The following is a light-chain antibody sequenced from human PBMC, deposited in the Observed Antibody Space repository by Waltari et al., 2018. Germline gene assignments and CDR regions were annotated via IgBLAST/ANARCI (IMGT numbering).Light chain of an antibody. V-gene: IGLV2-11*01. J-gene: IGLJ1*01. Sequence: QSALTQPRSVSGSPGQSVTISCTGASSDRYNYVSWYQQHPGKAPKLIIYDVSKRPSGVPDRFSGSKSGNTASLTISGLQAEDEADYYCCSYAGSFTFVFETGTKVIVL. CDR2: DVS. CDR1: SSDRYNY. CDR3: CSYAGSFTFV.